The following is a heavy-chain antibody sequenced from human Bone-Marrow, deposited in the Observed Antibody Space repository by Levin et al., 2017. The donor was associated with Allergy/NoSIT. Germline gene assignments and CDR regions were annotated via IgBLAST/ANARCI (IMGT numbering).Heavy chain of an antibody. J-gene: IGHJ6*02. V-gene: IGHV3-72*01. CDR1: GFSFSDHY. D-gene: IGHD1-26*01. Sequence: GESLKISCAASGFSFSDHYIDWVRQGPGKGLEWVGRITSKGNGYSSEYAASVRGRFTISRDDSENSVYLQMNSLKTDDTAVDYCADLGRSYGLDVWGQGTTVTVSS. CDR3: ADLGRSYGLDV. CDR2: ITSKGNGYSS.